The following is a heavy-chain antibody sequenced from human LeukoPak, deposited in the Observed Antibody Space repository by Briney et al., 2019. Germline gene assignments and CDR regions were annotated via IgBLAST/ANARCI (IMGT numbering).Heavy chain of an antibody. D-gene: IGHD3-16*02. J-gene: IGHJ4*02. CDR2: IDNSGTT. CDR1: GYSISIGHY. V-gene: IGHV4-38-2*02. Sequence: SETLSLTCAVPGYSISIGHYWGWIRQPPGKGLEWNGSIDNSGTTYYNPSLKSRVSISVDMSKNQFSLNLSSVTAADTAVYYCARDIVPGHFDYWGQGTLVTVSS. CDR3: ARDIVPGHFDY.